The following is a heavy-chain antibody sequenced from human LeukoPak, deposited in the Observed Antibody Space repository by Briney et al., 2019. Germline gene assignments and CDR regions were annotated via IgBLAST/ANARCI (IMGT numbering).Heavy chain of an antibody. CDR1: GFTFNTYA. J-gene: IGHJ4*02. V-gene: IGHV3-23*01. CDR2: ICKRGGST. CDR3: AKVKGGSGPFDD. Sequence: GESLRLSCAASGFTFNTYAMSWVRQAPGKGLEWVSIICKRGGSTYYADSVKGRFTISRDSSKNTLHLQMNTLRAEDTAVYYCAKVKGGSGPFDDWGQGTLVTVSS. D-gene: IGHD6-19*01.